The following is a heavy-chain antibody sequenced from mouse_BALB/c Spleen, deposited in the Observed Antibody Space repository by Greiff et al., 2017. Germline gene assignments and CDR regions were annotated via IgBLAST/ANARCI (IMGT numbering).Heavy chain of an antibody. CDR3: ARSWGNYAYYAMDY. Sequence: EVQRVESGGGLVQPGGSRKLSCAASGFTFSSFGMHWVRQAPEKGLEWVAYISSGSSTIYYADTVKGRFTISRDNPKNTLFLQMTSLRSEDTAMYYCARSWGNYAYYAMDYWGQGTSVTVSS. V-gene: IGHV5-17*02. J-gene: IGHJ4*01. D-gene: IGHD2-1*01. CDR2: ISSGSSTI. CDR1: GFTFSSFG.